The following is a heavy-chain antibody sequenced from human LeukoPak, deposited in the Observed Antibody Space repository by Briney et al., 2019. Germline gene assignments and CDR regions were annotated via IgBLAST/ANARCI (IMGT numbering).Heavy chain of an antibody. D-gene: IGHD3-16*01. Sequence: SETLSLTCAVYGGSFSGYYWSWIRQPPGKGLEWIGEINHSGSTNYNPSLKSRVTISVDTSKNQFSLKLSSVTAADTAVYYCGGRGAGITYESNDYWGQGTLVTVSS. CDR1: GGSFSGYY. V-gene: IGHV4-34*01. J-gene: IGHJ4*02. CDR2: INHSGST. CDR3: GGRGAGITYESNDY.